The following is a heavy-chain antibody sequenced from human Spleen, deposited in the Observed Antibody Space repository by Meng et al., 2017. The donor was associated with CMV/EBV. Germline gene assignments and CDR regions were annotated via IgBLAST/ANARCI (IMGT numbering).Heavy chain of an antibody. CDR1: GFTFSSYA. J-gene: IGHJ4*02. CDR2: ISYDGSNK. V-gene: IGHV3-30*04. D-gene: IGHD1-26*01. Sequence: GESLKISCAASGFTFSSYAMHWVRQAPGKGLEWVAVISYDGSNKYYADSVKGRFTISRDNSKNTLYLQMNSLRAEDTAVYYCARVGNSGYYYTFSYYYFDLWGQGALVTVS. CDR3: ARVGNSGYYYTFSYYYFDL.